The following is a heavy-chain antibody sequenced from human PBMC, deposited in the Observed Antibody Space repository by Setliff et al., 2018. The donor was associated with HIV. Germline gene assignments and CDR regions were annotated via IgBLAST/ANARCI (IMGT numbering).Heavy chain of an antibody. CDR1: GGSISSSSYY. V-gene: IGHV4-39*01. CDR3: ATSAESGFGIHWGVFNI. D-gene: IGHD3-10*01. J-gene: IGHJ3*02. CDR2: IYYSGST. Sequence: PSETLSLTCTVSGGSISSSSYYWGWIRQPPGKGLEWIGSIYYSGSTYYNPSLKSRVTISVDTSKNQFSLKLSSVTAADTAVYYCATSAESGFGIHWGVFNIWGQGTRVTVSS.